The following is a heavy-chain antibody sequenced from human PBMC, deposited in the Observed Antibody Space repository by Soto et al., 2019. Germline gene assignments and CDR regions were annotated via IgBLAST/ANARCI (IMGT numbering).Heavy chain of an antibody. D-gene: IGHD6-13*01. CDR1: GFPFNTQS. CDR2: LTATSGRP. J-gene: IGHJ2*01. V-gene: IGHV3-23*01. CDR3: AKDLRGPEAGTWYLDL. Sequence: DVQLLESGGGLVQPGGSLRLSCTASGFPFNTQSMTWVRQPPGKGLEWVSALTATSGRPYYADSVKGRFTISRDNSKNTLYLQMNNLGAEDTAFYYCAKDLRGPEAGTWYLDLWGRGTLVTVSS.